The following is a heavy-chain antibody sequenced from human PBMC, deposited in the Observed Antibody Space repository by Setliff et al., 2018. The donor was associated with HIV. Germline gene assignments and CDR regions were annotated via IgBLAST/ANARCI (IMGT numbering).Heavy chain of an antibody. CDR3: AREVTSFEAFDL. V-gene: IGHV3-48*01. CDR2: ISSSSSNI. J-gene: IGHJ3*01. CDR1: GFTFSRYS. D-gene: IGHD2-21*02. Sequence: GGSLRLSCAASGFTFSRYSMNWVRQAPGKGLEWVSYISSSSSNIYYADSVKGRFTISRDNAKNSLYLQMNSLRAEDTAVYYCAREVTSFEAFDLWGQGTMVTVSS.